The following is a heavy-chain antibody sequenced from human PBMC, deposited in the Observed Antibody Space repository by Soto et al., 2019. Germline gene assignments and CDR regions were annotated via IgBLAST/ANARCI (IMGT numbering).Heavy chain of an antibody. Sequence: GGSLRLSCAASGFTFSSYAMHWVRQAPGKGLEWVAVISYDGSNKYYADSVKGRFTISRDNSKNTLYLQMNSLRAEDTAVYYCARDFGWELLKLDYWGQGTLVTVSS. CDR3: ARDFGWELLKLDY. D-gene: IGHD1-26*01. V-gene: IGHV3-30-3*01. CDR1: GFTFSSYA. J-gene: IGHJ4*02. CDR2: ISYDGSNK.